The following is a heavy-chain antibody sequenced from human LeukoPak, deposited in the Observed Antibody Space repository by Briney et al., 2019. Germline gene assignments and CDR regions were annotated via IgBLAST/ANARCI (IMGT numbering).Heavy chain of an antibody. Sequence: KTSETLSLTCAVYGGSFSGYYWSWIRQPPGKGLEWIGEINHSGSTNYNPPLKSRVTISVDTSKNQFSLKLSSVTAADTAVYYCARGGQGYYDSSGYYSSAFDIWGQGTMVTVSS. V-gene: IGHV4-34*01. CDR2: INHSGST. CDR1: GGSFSGYY. J-gene: IGHJ3*02. D-gene: IGHD3-22*01. CDR3: ARGGQGYYDSSGYYSSAFDI.